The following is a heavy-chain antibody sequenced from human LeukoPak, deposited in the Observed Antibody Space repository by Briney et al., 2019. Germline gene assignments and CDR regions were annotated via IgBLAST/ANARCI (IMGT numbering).Heavy chain of an antibody. J-gene: IGHJ4*02. V-gene: IGHV1-46*01. CDR2: TNPIGGST. D-gene: IGHD4-11*01. Sequence: ASVTVSCKASGYTFTNYYIHWVRQAPGQGLEWMGITNPIGGSTNYAQKFQGRVTMTRDTCTSTVYMELSSLRSEDSAAYYYARWTTTYIDYWGQGALVTVSS. CDR1: GYTFTNYY. CDR3: ARWTTTYIDY.